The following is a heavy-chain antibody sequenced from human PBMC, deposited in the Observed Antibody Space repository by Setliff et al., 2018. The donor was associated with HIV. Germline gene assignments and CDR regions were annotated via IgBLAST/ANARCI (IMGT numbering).Heavy chain of an antibody. V-gene: IGHV1-18*01. Sequence: RASVKVSCKASGYTFNNYGISWVRQAPGQGLEWMGWINTHSGYTNYAQNVQGRVTVTMDTSTSTAYMELRSLKSEDTAVYYCARGKTWLRFLDYWGQGTLVTAPQ. CDR2: INTHSGYT. J-gene: IGHJ4*02. CDR1: GYTFNNYG. CDR3: ARGKTWLRFLDY. D-gene: IGHD5-12*01.